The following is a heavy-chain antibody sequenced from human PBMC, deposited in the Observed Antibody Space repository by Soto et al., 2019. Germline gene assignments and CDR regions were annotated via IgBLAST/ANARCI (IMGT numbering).Heavy chain of an antibody. D-gene: IGHD2-2*01. CDR2: IYYSGST. Sequence: PSETLSLTCTVSGGSIISGGYYWSWIRQHPGKGLEWIGYIYYSGSTYYNPSLKSRVTISVDTSKNQFSLKLSSVTAADTAVYYCARLGRFGSSDYWGQGTLVTVSS. V-gene: IGHV4-31*03. CDR1: GGSIISGGYY. CDR3: ARLGRFGSSDY. J-gene: IGHJ4*02.